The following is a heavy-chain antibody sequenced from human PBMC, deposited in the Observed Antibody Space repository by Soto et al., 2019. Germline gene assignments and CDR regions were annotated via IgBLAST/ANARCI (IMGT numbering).Heavy chain of an antibody. V-gene: IGHV3-33*01. J-gene: IGHJ4*02. Sequence: QVQLVESGGGVVQPGRSLRLSCAASGFTFSSYGMHWVRQAPGKGLEWVAVIWYDGSNKYYADSVKGRFPISRDNSKGTLDLQMNSLRAEDTAVYYCASDPIHKQLGPPFDYWGQGTLVTVSS. CDR1: GFTFSSYG. D-gene: IGHD6-13*01. CDR3: ASDPIHKQLGPPFDY. CDR2: IWYDGSNK.